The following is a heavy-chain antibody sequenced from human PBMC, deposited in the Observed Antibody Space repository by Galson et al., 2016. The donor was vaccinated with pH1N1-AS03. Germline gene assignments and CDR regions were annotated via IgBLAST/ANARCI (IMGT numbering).Heavy chain of an antibody. D-gene: IGHD3-3*01. CDR2: IHPGGDT. CDR3: AGDEGFANGINV. CDR1: GFTVSSGY. Sequence: SLRLSCAATGFTVSSGYHMSWVRQAPGKGLEWVSVIHPGGDTCNADSVKGRFTISRDNFENMVYLQMNSLRPEDTAVYYCAGDEGFANGINVWGQGTTVTVSS. J-gene: IGHJ6*02. V-gene: IGHV3-66*02.